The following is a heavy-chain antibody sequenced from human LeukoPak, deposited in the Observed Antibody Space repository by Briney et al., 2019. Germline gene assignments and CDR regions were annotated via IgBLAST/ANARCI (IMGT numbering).Heavy chain of an antibody. CDR1: GGSFSGYY. Sequence: PSETLSLTCAVYGGSFSGYYWSWIRQPPGKGLEWIGYIYYSGSTNYNPSLKSRVTISVDTSKNQFSLKLSSVTAADTAVYYCARDRDGYSGYEDPWGQGTLVTVSS. V-gene: IGHV4-59*01. J-gene: IGHJ5*02. CDR2: IYYSGST. CDR3: ARDRDGYSGYEDP. D-gene: IGHD5-12*01.